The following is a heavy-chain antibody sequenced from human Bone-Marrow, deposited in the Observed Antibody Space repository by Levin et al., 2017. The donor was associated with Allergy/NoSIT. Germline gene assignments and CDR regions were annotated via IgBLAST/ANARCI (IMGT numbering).Heavy chain of an antibody. J-gene: IGHJ6*02. Sequence: GESLKISCKGSGYSFTSYWIGWVRQMPGKGLEYMGIIYPGESDIRYSPSFQGQVTISADKSISTAYLQWSSLKASDTAIYYCARQLAARRYYGLDVWGQGTTVTVSS. V-gene: IGHV5-51*01. CDR2: IYPGESDI. CDR1: GYSFTSYW. CDR3: ARQLAARRYYGLDV. D-gene: IGHD6-6*01.